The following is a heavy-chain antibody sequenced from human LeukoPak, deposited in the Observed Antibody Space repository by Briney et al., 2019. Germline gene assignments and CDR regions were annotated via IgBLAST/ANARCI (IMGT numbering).Heavy chain of an antibody. CDR1: GFTFSSYS. CDR2: ISSSSSTI. CDR3: GRVTWDYPYRFDY. D-gene: IGHD1-7*01. Sequence: GGSLRLSCAASGFTFSSYSMNWVRQAPGKGPEWVSYISSSSSTIYYADSAKGRFTISRDNAKNSLYLQMNSLRAEDTAVYYCGRVTWDYPYRFDYWGQGTLVTVSS. J-gene: IGHJ4*02. V-gene: IGHV3-48*01.